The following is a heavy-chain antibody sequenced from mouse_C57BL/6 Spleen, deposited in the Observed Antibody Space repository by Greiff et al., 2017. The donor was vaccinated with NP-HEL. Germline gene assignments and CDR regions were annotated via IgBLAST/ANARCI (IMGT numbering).Heavy chain of an antibody. J-gene: IGHJ2*01. V-gene: IGHV1-81*01. CDR3: ARISDSSGYVFDY. D-gene: IGHD3-2*02. CDR1: GYTFTSYG. Sequence: QVQLKQSGAELARPGASVKLSCKASGYTFTSYGISWVKQRTGQGLEWIGEIYPRSGNTYYNEKFKGKATLTADKSSSTAYMELRSLTSEDSAVYFCARISDSSGYVFDYWGQGTTLTVSS. CDR2: IYPRSGNT.